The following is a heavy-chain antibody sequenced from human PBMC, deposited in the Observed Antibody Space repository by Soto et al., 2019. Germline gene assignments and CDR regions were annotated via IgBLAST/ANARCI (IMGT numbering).Heavy chain of an antibody. V-gene: IGHV3-30*03. Sequence: QVQLVESGGGVVQPGRSLRLSCAASGFPFSSYGMHWVRQAPGKGLEWVAHISYDGSNKNYTDSVKGRFTISRDNCKNILYLQMSSVRAEDTAVYYCAGGQDYFDYCGQGTRVSVSS. J-gene: IGHJ4*02. CDR3: AGGQDYFDY. D-gene: IGHD2-15*01. CDR1: GFPFSSYG. CDR2: ISYDGSNK.